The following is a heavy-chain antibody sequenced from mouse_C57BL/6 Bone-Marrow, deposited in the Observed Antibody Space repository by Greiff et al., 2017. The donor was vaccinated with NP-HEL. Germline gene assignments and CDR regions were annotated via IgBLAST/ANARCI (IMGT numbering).Heavy chain of an antibody. D-gene: IGHD1-1*01. Sequence: VKLQESGAELARPGASVKLSCKASGYTFTSYGISWVKQRTGQGLEWIGEIYPRSGNTYYNEKFKGKATLTADKSSSTAYMELRSLTSEDSAVYFCASVTTVVAHWGQGTLVTVSA. CDR3: ASVTTVVAH. J-gene: IGHJ3*01. V-gene: IGHV1-81*01. CDR2: IYPRSGNT. CDR1: GYTFTSYG.